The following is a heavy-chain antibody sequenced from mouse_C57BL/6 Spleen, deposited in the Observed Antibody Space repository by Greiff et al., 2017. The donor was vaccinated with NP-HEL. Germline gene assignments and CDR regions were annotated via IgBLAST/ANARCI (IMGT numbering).Heavy chain of an antibody. CDR3: ARDSPGWEFAY. Sequence: VQLQQSGAELVRPGASVKLSCKASGYTFTDYYINWVKQRPGQGLEWIARIYPGSGNTYYNEKFKGKATLTAEKSSSTAYMQLSSLTSEDSAVYFCARDSPGWEFAYWGQGTLVTVSA. D-gene: IGHD3-2*02. CDR2: IYPGSGNT. V-gene: IGHV1-76*01. J-gene: IGHJ3*01. CDR1: GYTFTDYY.